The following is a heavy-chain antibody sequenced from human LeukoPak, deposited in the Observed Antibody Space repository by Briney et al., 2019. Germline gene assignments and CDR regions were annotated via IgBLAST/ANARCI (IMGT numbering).Heavy chain of an antibody. Sequence: PGGSLRLSCAASGFTFSSYAMHWVRQAPGKGLEYVSAISSNGGSTYYANSVKGRFTISRDNSKNTLYLQMGSLRAEDMAVYYCARPRKPAAAELHIWGQGTMVTVSS. J-gene: IGHJ3*02. D-gene: IGHD6-25*01. CDR2: ISSNGGST. V-gene: IGHV3-64*01. CDR3: ARPRKPAAAELHI. CDR1: GFTFSSYA.